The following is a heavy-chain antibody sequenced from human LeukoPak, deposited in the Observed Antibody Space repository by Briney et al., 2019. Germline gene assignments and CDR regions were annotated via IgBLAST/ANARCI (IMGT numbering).Heavy chain of an antibody. Sequence: GGSLGLSCAASGFTFSSYGMHWVRQAPGKGLEWVAVISYDGSNKYYADSVKGRFTISRDNSKNTLYLQMNSLRAEDTAVYYCGLYSSSQTAMDVWGQGTAVTVSS. J-gene: IGHJ6*02. D-gene: IGHD2-2*01. V-gene: IGHV3-30*03. CDR1: GFTFSSYG. CDR3: GLYSSSQTAMDV. CDR2: ISYDGSNK.